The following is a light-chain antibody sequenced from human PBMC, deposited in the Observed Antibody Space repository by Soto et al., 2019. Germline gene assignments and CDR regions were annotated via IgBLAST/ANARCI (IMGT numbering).Light chain of an antibody. V-gene: IGKV1-5*03. Sequence: DLQMTQSPSTLSASVGDRVTITCRASQSISSWLAWYQQKPGKAPKLLIYKASSLESGVPSRFSGSASGTEFTLTISSLQPDDFATYYCQQYNSYHTFGGGTKVEIK. J-gene: IGKJ4*01. CDR3: QQYNSYHT. CDR2: KAS. CDR1: QSISSW.